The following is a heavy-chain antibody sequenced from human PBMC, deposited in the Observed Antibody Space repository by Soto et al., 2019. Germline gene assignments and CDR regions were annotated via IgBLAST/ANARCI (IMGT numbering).Heavy chain of an antibody. D-gene: IGHD3-10*01. V-gene: IGHV1-3*01. CDR1: GYTFTSYA. Sequence: GASVKVSCKASGYTFTSYAMHWVRQAPGQRLEWMGWINAGNGNTKYSQKFQGRVTITRDASASTAYMELSSLRSEDTAVYYCARGSGLTYFDYWGQGTLVTVSS. J-gene: IGHJ4*02. CDR2: INAGNGNT. CDR3: ARGSGLTYFDY.